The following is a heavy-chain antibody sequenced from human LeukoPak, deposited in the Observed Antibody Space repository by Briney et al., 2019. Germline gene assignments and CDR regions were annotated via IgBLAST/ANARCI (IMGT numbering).Heavy chain of an antibody. CDR3: AREYRTKGRTTRAFDI. CDR1: GGSISSGSYY. Sequence: SETLSLTCTVSGGSISSGSYYWSWIRQPAGKGLEWIGRIYTSGSTNYNPSLKSRVTMSVDTSKNQFSLKLSSVTAADTAVYYCAREYRTKGRTTRAFDIWGQGTMVTVSS. CDR2: IYTSGST. V-gene: IGHV4-61*02. J-gene: IGHJ3*02. D-gene: IGHD1-14*01.